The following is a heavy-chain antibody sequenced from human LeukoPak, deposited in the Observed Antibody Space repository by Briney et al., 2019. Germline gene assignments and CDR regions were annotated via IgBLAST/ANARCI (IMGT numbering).Heavy chain of an antibody. CDR1: GFTFSSYS. V-gene: IGHV3-48*04. CDR2: ISSSSSTI. D-gene: IGHD5-24*01. Sequence: GGALRLSCAASGFTFSSYSMNWVRQAPGKGLEWVSYISSSSSTIYYAYSVKGRFTISIDNAKNSLSLQINSLRAEDTAVYYCARDGDPYRDGYIENWFDPWGQGTLVTVSS. CDR3: ARDGDPYRDGYIENWFDP. J-gene: IGHJ5*02.